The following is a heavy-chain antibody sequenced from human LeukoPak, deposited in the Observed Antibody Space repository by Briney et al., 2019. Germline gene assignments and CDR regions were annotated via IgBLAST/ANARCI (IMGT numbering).Heavy chain of an antibody. D-gene: IGHD6-13*01. CDR1: GGSISSYY. J-gene: IGHJ4*02. Sequence: SETLSLTCTVSGGSISSYYWSWIRQPAGKGLEWIGRIYTSGSTNYNPSLKSRVTMSVDTSKNQFSLKLSSVTAADTAVYYCARDIANGQQLENGVYWGQGTLVTVSS. CDR2: IYTSGST. CDR3: ARDIANGQQLENGVY. V-gene: IGHV4-4*07.